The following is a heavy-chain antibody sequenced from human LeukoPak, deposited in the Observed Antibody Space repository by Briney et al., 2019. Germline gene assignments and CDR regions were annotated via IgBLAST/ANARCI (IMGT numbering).Heavy chain of an antibody. D-gene: IGHD6-19*01. CDR1: GFTFSSYG. V-gene: IGHV3-30*18. Sequence: GGSLRLSCAASGFTFSSYGMHWVRQAPGKGLEWVAVISYDGSNKYYADSVKGRFTISRDNSKNTLYLQMNSLRAEDTAVYYCAKAGCPVAGTRDCYYYYYMDVWGKGTTVTVSS. CDR2: ISYDGSNK. CDR3: AKAGCPVAGTRDCYYYYYMDV. J-gene: IGHJ6*03.